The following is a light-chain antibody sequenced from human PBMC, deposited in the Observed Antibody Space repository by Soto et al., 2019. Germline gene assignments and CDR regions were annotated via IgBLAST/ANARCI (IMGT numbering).Light chain of an antibody. CDR3: MQALESPYT. Sequence: EIVMTQSPPSLTVTPGEPASISCRSSQRLLHSNGNTFLDWYLQKPGQSPQLLSYLGSNRASGVPERVSGSEAGTDFTLKVSRVEAEDVGVYYCMQALESPYTFGQGTKLEIK. CDR2: LGS. J-gene: IGKJ2*01. CDR1: QRLLHSNGNTF. V-gene: IGKV2-28*01.